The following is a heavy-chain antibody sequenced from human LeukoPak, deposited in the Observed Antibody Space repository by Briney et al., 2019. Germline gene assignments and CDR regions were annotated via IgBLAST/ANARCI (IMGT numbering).Heavy chain of an antibody. CDR1: GYSISSGYY. Sequence: SETLSLTCTVSGYSISSGYYWGWSRQPPGKGLEWIGSIHHSRSTYYNPSLKSRVTISVDTSKNQFSLKLSSVTAADTAVYYCARESGGNSGGRGWFDPWGQGTLVTVSS. J-gene: IGHJ5*02. D-gene: IGHD4-23*01. V-gene: IGHV4-38-2*02. CDR2: IHHSRST. CDR3: ARESGGNSGGRGWFDP.